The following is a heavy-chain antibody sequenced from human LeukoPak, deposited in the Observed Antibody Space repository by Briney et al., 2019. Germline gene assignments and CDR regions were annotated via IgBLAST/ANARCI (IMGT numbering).Heavy chain of an antibody. V-gene: IGHV3-33*06. D-gene: IGHD6-25*01. CDR1: GFRLNTHG. CDR3: EKAGFTQPRQLDW. J-gene: IGHJ4*02. Sequence: GGSLRLSCATSGFRLNTHGMHWLRQAPGKRLEGVAVVYCDGSNNFYADSVKGRFTISRDNYRNTLYLQMHSLRAEDSAVYFCEKAGFTQPRQLDWWGEGTLVTVSS. CDR2: VYCDGSNN.